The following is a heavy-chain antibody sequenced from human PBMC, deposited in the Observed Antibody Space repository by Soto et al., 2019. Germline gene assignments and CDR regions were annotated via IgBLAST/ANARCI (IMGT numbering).Heavy chain of an antibody. D-gene: IGHD3-22*01. CDR2: LYHSGST. Sequence: PSETLSLTCAVSGGSISSGGYSWSWIRQPPGKGLEWIGYLYHSGSTYYNPSLKSRVTISVDRSTNQFSLKLSSVTAADTAVYYCARAPARYYYDSSGYYYGDYFDYWGQGTLVTVSS. CDR3: ARAPARYYYDSSGYYYGDYFDY. J-gene: IGHJ4*02. V-gene: IGHV4-30-2*01. CDR1: GGSISSGGYS.